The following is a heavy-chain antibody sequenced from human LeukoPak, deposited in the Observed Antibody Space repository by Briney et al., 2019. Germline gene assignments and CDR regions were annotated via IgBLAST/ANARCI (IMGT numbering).Heavy chain of an antibody. Sequence: PSETLSLTCTVSGGSISSSSYYWGWIRQPPGKGLEWIGSIYYSGSTYYNPSLKSRVTISVDTSKNQFSLKLSSVTAADTAVYYCARPSSGSYSDYWGQGTLDTVSS. J-gene: IGHJ4*02. CDR2: IYYSGST. V-gene: IGHV4-39*01. CDR3: ARPSSGSYSDY. D-gene: IGHD1-26*01. CDR1: GGSISSSSYY.